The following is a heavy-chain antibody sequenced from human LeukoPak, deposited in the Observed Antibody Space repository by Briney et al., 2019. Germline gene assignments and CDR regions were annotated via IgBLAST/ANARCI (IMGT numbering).Heavy chain of an antibody. CDR1: GYTFISYA. Sequence: ASVKVSCKASGYTFISYAMHWVRQAPGQRLEWMGWINASNGNTKYSQDFQGRVTMTRDTSASTAYVELSSLRSEDMAVYYCARSGRTMSYDYWGQGTLVTVSS. CDR2: INASNGNT. V-gene: IGHV1-3*03. J-gene: IGHJ4*02. D-gene: IGHD1-26*01. CDR3: ARSGRTMSYDY.